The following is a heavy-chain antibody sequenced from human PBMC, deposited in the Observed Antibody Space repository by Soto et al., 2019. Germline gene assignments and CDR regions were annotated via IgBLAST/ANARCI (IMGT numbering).Heavy chain of an antibody. CDR3: AAYSRQLGVFDY. D-gene: IGHD6-6*01. V-gene: IGHV1-8*01. CDR2: MNPNSGNT. Sequence: ASVKVSCKASGYTFTSYDINWVRQATGQGLEWMGWMNPNSGNTGYAQKFQGRVTMTRNTSISTAYMEPSSLRSEDTAVYYCAAYSRQLGVFDYWGQGTLVTVSS. CDR1: GYTFTSYD. J-gene: IGHJ4*02.